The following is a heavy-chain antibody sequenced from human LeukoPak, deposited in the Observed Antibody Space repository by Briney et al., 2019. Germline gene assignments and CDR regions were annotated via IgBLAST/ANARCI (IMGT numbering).Heavy chain of an antibody. Sequence: SQTLSLTCTVSGGSISSSSYYWGWIRQPPGKGLEWIGSIYYSGSTYYNPSLKSRVTISVDTSKNQFSLKLSSVTAADTAVYYCARLHGRNYYDSSGYYYYFDYWGQGTLVTVSS. CDR1: GGSISSSSYY. CDR2: IYYSGST. D-gene: IGHD3-22*01. CDR3: ARLHGRNYYDSSGYYYYFDY. V-gene: IGHV4-39*01. J-gene: IGHJ4*02.